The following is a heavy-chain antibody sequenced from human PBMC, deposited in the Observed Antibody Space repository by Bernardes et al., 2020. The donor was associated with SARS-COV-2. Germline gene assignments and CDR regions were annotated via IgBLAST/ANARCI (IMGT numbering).Heavy chain of an antibody. CDR2: IDPSDSYT. CDR3: VRVPWGYSGSGSYSGYFDS. CDR1: GYSFNNYW. J-gene: IGHJ4*02. V-gene: IGHV5-10-1*01. Sequence: GASLKTTRNASGYSFNNYWISWVRPIPGKVLEWMVRIDPSDSYTNYSPSFQGHVTISTDKSITTAYLQWGSLKASDTAIYYCVRVPWGYSGSGSYSGYFDSWGQGTLVTVSS. D-gene: IGHD3-10*01.